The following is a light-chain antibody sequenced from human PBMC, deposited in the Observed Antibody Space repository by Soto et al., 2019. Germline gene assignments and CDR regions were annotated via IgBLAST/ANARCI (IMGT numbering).Light chain of an antibody. V-gene: IGKV3-11*01. Sequence: EIVLTQSPATLSLSPGERATLSCRASQSVSSYLAWYQQKPGQAPRLLIYDASNRATGIPARFSGSGSGTDFTLTISSLEPEDFAVYYWHQRSHWPRTFGQGTKVEIK. J-gene: IGKJ1*01. CDR2: DAS. CDR1: QSVSSY. CDR3: HQRSHWPRT.